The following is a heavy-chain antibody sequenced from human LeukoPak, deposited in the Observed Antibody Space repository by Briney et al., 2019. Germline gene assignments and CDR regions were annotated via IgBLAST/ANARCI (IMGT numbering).Heavy chain of an antibody. CDR1: GYTFTSYD. D-gene: IGHD3-3*01. Sequence: ASVKVSCKASGYTFTSYDINWVRQATGQGLEWMGWMNPNSGNTGYAQKFQGRIIMTSDTSISTAYLELSSLRSEDTAVYYCARGQGNFWPTILHAFDIWGQGTMVTVSS. V-gene: IGHV1-8*01. CDR3: ARGQGNFWPTILHAFDI. J-gene: IGHJ3*02. CDR2: MNPNSGNT.